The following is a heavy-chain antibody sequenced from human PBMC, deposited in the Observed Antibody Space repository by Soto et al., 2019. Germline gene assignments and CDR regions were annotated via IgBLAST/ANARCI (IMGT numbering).Heavy chain of an antibody. Sequence: PGGSLRLSCAASGFTFDDYAMHWLRQAPGKGLEWVSGISWNSGSIGYADSVKGRFTISRDNAKNSLYLQMNSLRAEDTALYYCAKDIDDFWSGPGFGFDYWGQGTLVTVSS. V-gene: IGHV3-9*01. CDR2: ISWNSGSI. J-gene: IGHJ4*02. D-gene: IGHD3-3*01. CDR3: AKDIDDFWSGPGFGFDY. CDR1: GFTFDDYA.